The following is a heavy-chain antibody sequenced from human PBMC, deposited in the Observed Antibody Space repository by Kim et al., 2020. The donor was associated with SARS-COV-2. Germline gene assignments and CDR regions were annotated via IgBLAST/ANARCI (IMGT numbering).Heavy chain of an antibody. V-gene: IGHV3-11*03. Sequence: GGSLRLSCAASGFTFSDYYMSWIRQAPGKGLEWVSYISSSSSYTNYADSVKGRFTISRDNAKNSLYLQMNSLRAEDTAVYYCASQYYGSGSYYAYYYYGMDVWGQGTTATVSS. CDR2: ISSSSSYT. J-gene: IGHJ6*02. CDR1: GFTFSDYY. CDR3: ASQYYGSGSYYAYYYYGMDV. D-gene: IGHD3-10*01.